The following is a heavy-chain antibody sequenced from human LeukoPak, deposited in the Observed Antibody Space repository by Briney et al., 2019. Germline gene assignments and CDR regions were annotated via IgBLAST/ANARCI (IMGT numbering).Heavy chain of an antibody. J-gene: IGHJ4*02. D-gene: IGHD4-17*01. CDR2: ISAYNGNT. V-gene: IGHV1-18*01. Sequence: GASVKVSCKASGYTFTSYGISWVRQAPGQGLEWMGWISAYNGNTNYAQKLQGRVTMSTDTSTSTAYMELRSLRSDDTAVYYCARDVKYGDYVGTLWYWGQGTLVTVSS. CDR1: GYTFTSYG. CDR3: ARDVKYGDYVGTLWY.